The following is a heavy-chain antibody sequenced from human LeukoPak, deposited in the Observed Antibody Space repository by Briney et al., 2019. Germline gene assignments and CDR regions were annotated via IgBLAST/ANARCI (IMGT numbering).Heavy chain of an antibody. Sequence: GGSLRLSCAASGFTFSSYGMSWVRQAPGKGLEWVSAISGSGGSTYYADSVKGRFTISRDNSKNTLYLQMNSLRAEDTAVYYCAKGHIEAREASQHWGQGTLVTVSS. D-gene: IGHD5-12*01. CDR2: ISGSGGST. CDR3: AKGHIEAREASQH. V-gene: IGHV3-23*01. J-gene: IGHJ1*01. CDR1: GFTFSSYG.